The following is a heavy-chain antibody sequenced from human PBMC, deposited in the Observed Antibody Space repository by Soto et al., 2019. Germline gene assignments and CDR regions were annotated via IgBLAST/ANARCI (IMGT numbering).Heavy chain of an antibody. CDR2: ISSEGANI. D-gene: IGHD5-12*01. Sequence: EVHLIESGGGWVQPGTSLRVSCAASGFTFHEYAMHWVRQAPGKGLEWVSGISSEGANIAYADSVQGRFTVFRDNAKNSLYLQMNSLRAEDTALYYCTKGGYDLIYYFGMDVWGQGTTVTVSS. V-gene: IGHV3-9*01. CDR1: GFTFHEYA. J-gene: IGHJ6*02. CDR3: TKGGYDLIYYFGMDV.